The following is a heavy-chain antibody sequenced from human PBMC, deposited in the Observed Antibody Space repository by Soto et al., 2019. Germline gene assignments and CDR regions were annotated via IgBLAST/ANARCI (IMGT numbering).Heavy chain of an antibody. D-gene: IGHD3-3*02. CDR3: ARDPSTISFDY. V-gene: IGHV1-18*01. CDR2: ISTYSGIR. J-gene: IGHJ4*02. Sequence: QVLLVQSGPEVSKPGASVKVSCKASGYTFTIHGVSWLRQAPGQGLEWLGWISTYSGIRNYARKFQDRVTMGSDTSTSTVYMELRRLTSNDTAMYYCARDPSTISFDYWGQGTLVTGSS. CDR1: GYTFTIHG.